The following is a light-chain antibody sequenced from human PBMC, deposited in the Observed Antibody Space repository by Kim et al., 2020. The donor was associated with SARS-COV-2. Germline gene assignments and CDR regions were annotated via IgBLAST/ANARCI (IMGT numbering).Light chain of an antibody. CDR1: SLRSYY. CDR3: QSRDSGGNVV. V-gene: IGLV3-19*01. Sequence: SSELTQDPAVSAALGQTVRITCQGDSLRSYYATWYQQKPRQAPVLVIYGRNSRPSGVPDRFSGSTSGNTASLTISGAQAEDEADFYCQSRDSGGNVVFGGGTQLTVL. CDR2: GRN. J-gene: IGLJ2*01.